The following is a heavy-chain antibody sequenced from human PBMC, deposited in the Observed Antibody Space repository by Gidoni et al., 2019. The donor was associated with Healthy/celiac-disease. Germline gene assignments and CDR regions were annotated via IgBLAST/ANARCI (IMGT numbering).Heavy chain of an antibody. J-gene: IGHJ6*02. V-gene: IGHV3-74*01. D-gene: IGHD3-3*01. CDR2: SDGSST. Sequence: SDGSSTSYADSVKGRFTISRDNAQNTLYLQMNRLRAEDTAVYYCARGPTVYDFWSGNGYYYYGMDVWGQGTTVTVSS. CDR3: ARGPTVYDFWSGNGYYYYGMDV.